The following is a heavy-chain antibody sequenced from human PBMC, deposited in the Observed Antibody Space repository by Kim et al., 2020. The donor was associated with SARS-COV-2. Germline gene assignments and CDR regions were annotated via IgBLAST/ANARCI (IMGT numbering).Heavy chain of an antibody. CDR3: ARDLDYYGSGSYRQAAFDI. Sequence: SRVTISVDTSKNQFSLKLSSVTAADTAVYYCARDLDYYGSGSYRQAAFDIWGQGTMVTVSS. J-gene: IGHJ3*02. D-gene: IGHD3-10*01. V-gene: IGHV4-31*02.